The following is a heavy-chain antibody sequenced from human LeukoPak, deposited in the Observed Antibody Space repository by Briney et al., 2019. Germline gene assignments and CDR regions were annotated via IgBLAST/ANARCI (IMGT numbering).Heavy chain of an antibody. Sequence: SETLSLTCTVSGGSISSYYWSWIRQPPGKGLEWIGYIYYSGSTNYNPSLKSRVTISVDTSKNQFSLKVSSVTAADTAVYYCARESCSSTSCYRDRDYYYYYMDVWGKGTTVTVSS. CDR1: GGSISSYY. D-gene: IGHD2-2*01. J-gene: IGHJ6*03. V-gene: IGHV4-59*01. CDR2: IYYSGST. CDR3: ARESCSSTSCYRDRDYYYYYMDV.